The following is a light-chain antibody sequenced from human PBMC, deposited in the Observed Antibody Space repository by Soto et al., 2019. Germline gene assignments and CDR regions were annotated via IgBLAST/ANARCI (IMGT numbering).Light chain of an antibody. CDR3: MQALQTPRT. Sequence: DIVMTQSPLSLPVTPGEPASISCRSSQSLLHSNGYNYLDWYLQKPGQSPQLLIYLGSNRDSVGTDRFSGSGSGTDFTLKISRVEAEDVGVYYCMQALQTPRTFGQGTKVEIK. V-gene: IGKV2-28*01. CDR1: QSLLHSNGYNY. J-gene: IGKJ1*01. CDR2: LGS.